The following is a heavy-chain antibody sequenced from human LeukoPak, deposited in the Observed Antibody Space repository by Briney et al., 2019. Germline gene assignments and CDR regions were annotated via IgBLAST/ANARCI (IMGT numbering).Heavy chain of an antibody. CDR2: IYPGDSDT. CDR1: GYSFNTYW. CDR3: ARRSRIAVAGADFDY. Sequence: GESLKISCKGSGYSFNTYWIGWVRQMPGKGLEWMGIIYPGDSDTRYSPSFQGQVTISADKSISTAYLQWSSLKASDTAMYYCARRSRIAVAGADFDYWGQGTLVTVSS. J-gene: IGHJ4*02. D-gene: IGHD6-19*01. V-gene: IGHV5-51*01.